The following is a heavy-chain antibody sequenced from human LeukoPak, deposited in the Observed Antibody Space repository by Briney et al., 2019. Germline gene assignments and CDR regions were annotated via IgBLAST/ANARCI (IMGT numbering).Heavy chain of an antibody. V-gene: IGHV1-69*04. J-gene: IGHJ3*02. CDR2: IIPLLGIP. CDR1: GGILSGYG. CDR3: AREGSGTVLTVPWAFDI. D-gene: IGHD4/OR15-4a*01. Sequence: GASVKVSCKASGGILSGYGITRVRQAPGQGLEWMGRIIPLLGIPNYAQKFQGRVTITADKSTSTAYMELSSLRSEDTAVYYCAREGSGTVLTVPWAFDIWGQGTMVTVSS.